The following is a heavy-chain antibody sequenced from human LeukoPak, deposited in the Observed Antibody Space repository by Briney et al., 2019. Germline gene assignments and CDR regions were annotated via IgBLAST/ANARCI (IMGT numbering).Heavy chain of an antibody. Sequence: ASVKVSCKASGYTFTDYFMHWVRQAPGQGLEWMGWISPTNGDTRYAQNFQGRVTMTRDTSISTAYMELSRLRSDDTAVYYCVRDALNWNYDYWGQGTLVTVSS. CDR3: VRDALNWNYDY. CDR2: ISPTNGDT. V-gene: IGHV1-2*02. CDR1: GYTFTDYF. J-gene: IGHJ4*02. D-gene: IGHD1-7*01.